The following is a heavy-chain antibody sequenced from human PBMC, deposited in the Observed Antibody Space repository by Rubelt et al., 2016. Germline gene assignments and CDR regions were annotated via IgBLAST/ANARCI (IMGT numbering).Heavy chain of an antibody. CDR3: ARDYSSSDWYFDL. CDR2: INWNGGST. V-gene: IGHV3-20*04. J-gene: IGHJ2*01. Sequence: GSGGGLVQPGGSLRLSCAASGFTFTTHGMSWVRQAPGKGLEWVSGINWNGGSTGYADSVKGRFTISRDNAKNSLYLQMNSLRAEDTALYYCARDYSSSDWYFDLWGRGTLVTVSS. D-gene: IGHD6-6*01. CDR1: GFTFTTHG.